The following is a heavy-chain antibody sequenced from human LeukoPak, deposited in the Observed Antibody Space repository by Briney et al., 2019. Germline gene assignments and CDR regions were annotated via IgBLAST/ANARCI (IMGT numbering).Heavy chain of an antibody. CDR2: ISSSSTYR. Sequence: GGSLRLSCAASGFTFSSYSMSWVRQAPGKGLEWVSSISSSSTYRYYAASVRGRFTISRDNAKNSLYLQMNSLRAEDTAVYYCARRRYSGSSQHFDYWGQGTLVTVSS. CDR1: GFTFSSYS. D-gene: IGHD1-26*01. CDR3: ARRRYSGSSQHFDY. J-gene: IGHJ4*02. V-gene: IGHV3-21*01.